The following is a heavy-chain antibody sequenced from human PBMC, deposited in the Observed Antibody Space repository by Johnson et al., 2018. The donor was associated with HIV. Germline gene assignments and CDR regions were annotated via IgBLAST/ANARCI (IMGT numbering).Heavy chain of an antibody. J-gene: IGHJ3*02. D-gene: IGHD6-6*01. Sequence: EVQLVESGGGLVQPGGSLRLSCAASGFTVSSNYMSWVRQAPGKGLEWVSVIYSGGSTYYADSVKGRFTISIDNSKNTLYLQMNSLRAEDTAVYYCALSGSSVVVAFDIWGQGTMVTVSS. CDR2: IYSGGST. CDR3: ALSGSSVVVAFDI. CDR1: GFTVSSNY. V-gene: IGHV3-66*01.